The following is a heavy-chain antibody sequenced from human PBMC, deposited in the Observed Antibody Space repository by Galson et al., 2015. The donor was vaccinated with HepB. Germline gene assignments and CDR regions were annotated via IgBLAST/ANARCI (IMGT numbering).Heavy chain of an antibody. CDR1: GFTFSSYA. CDR3: AKSPRIQQSGSNVLFDY. J-gene: IGHJ4*02. Sequence: SLRLSCAASGFTFSSYAMSWVRQAPGKGLEWVSVISGSGGSTYHADSVKGRFTISRDNSKNTLFLQMNSLRAEDTALYYCAKSPRIQQSGSNVLFDYWGQGTLVTVSS. CDR2: ISGSGGST. D-gene: IGHD1-26*01. V-gene: IGHV3-23*01.